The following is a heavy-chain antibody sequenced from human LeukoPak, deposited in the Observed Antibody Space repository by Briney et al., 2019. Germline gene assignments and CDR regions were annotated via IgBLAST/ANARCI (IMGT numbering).Heavy chain of an antibody. D-gene: IGHD5-18*01. CDR3: ASRGYNSGFNWFDP. J-gene: IGHJ5*02. V-gene: IGHV4-61*05. Sequence: PSETLSLTCSVSGGSISSSNYYWGWIRQPPGKGLEWIGYIYYSGSTNYNPSLKSRVTISVDTSKNQFSLKLSSVTAADTALYYCASRGYNSGFNWFDPWGQGTLVTVSS. CDR2: IYYSGST. CDR1: GGSISSSNYY.